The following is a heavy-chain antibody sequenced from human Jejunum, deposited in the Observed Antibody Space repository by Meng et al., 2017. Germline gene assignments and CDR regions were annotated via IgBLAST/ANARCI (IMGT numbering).Heavy chain of an antibody. CDR3: ASRPVGIRTYYFDC. D-gene: IGHD2-21*01. J-gene: IGHJ4*02. CDR1: GGSITSTKW. Sequence: QVHLQASGPGLVKPSWTLSLTCAVSGGSITSTKWWSWVRQTPGKGLEWIGEVFHSGTPNYNPSLMSRLTMSVDKSKNQFSLNLTSVTAADTAVYYCASRPVGIRTYYFDCWGQGTLVTVSS. V-gene: IGHV4-4*02. CDR2: VFHSGTP.